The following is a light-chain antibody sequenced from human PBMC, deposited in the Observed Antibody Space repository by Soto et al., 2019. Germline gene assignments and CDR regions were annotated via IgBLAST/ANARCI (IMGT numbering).Light chain of an antibody. Sequence: DIQMTQSLSSLAASVGDRVTITCRASQSISSYLNWYQQKPGKAPKLLIYAASSLQSVVPSRSRGSGSATDCTLTISSLQPEDSATYYCQQTYNSPLTFGGGTKVEIK. CDR2: AAS. CDR3: QQTYNSPLT. J-gene: IGKJ4*01. V-gene: IGKV1-39*01. CDR1: QSISSY.